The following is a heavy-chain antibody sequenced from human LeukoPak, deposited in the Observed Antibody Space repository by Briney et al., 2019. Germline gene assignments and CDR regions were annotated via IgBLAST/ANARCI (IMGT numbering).Heavy chain of an antibody. CDR1: GGSISSYY. Sequence: SETLSLTCTVSGGSISSYYWSWIRQPPGKGLEWIGYIYYSGSTNYNPSLKSRVTISVDTSKNQFSLKLSSVTAADTAVYYCARDVRDTAMVIFDYWGQGTLVTVSS. CDR3: ARDVRDTAMVIFDY. D-gene: IGHD5-18*01. J-gene: IGHJ4*02. CDR2: IYYSGST. V-gene: IGHV4-59*01.